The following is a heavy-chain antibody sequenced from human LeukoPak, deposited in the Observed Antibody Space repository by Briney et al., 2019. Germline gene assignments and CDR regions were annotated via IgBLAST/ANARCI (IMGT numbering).Heavy chain of an antibody. V-gene: IGHV5-10-1*01. CDR2: IDPSDSYT. CDR3: ARLNRKSNSGVDY. Sequence: HGESLKISCKGSGYSFTSYWISWVRQMPGKGLEWMGRIDPSDSYTNYSPSFQGHVTILADKSISTAYLQWSSLKASDTAMYYCARLNRKSNSGVDYWGQGTLVTVSS. CDR1: GYSFTSYW. J-gene: IGHJ4*02. D-gene: IGHD1-14*01.